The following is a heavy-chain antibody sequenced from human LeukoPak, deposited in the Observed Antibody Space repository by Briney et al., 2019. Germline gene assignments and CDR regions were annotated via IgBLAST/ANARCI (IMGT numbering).Heavy chain of an antibody. CDR1: GGSISSSSDY. J-gene: IGHJ4*02. CDR2: LYYSGRT. CDR3: ATHRGLRYFDY. V-gene: IGHV4-39*01. Sequence: PSETLSLTCTVSGGSISSSSDYWGRIRQPPGMALEWIGSLYYSGRTYYNPSLKGRVTISVDTSKNQVSLKLSYVTAADTAVYYCATHRGLRYFDYWGQATLVTVSS. D-gene: IGHD3/OR15-3a*01.